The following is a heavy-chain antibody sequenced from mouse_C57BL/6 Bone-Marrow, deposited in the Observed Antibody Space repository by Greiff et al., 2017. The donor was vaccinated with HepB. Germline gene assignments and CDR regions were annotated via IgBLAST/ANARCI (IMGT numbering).Heavy chain of an antibody. CDR1: GYSITSGYY. J-gene: IGHJ1*02. V-gene: IGHV3-6*01. D-gene: IGHD1-1*01. Sequence: DVKLVESGPGLVKPSQSLSLTCSVTGYSITSGYYWNWIRQFPGNKLEWMGYISYDGSNNYNPSLKNRISITRDTSKNQFFLKLNSVTTEDTATYYCARGTTVVADWYFDVWGTGTTVTVSS. CDR3: ARGTTVVADWYFDV. CDR2: ISYDGSN.